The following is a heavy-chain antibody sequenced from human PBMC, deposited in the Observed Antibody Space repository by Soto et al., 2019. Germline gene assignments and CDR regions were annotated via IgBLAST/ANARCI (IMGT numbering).Heavy chain of an antibody. CDR2: IIPIFGTA. D-gene: IGHD6-13*01. Sequence: QVQLVQSGAEVKKPGSSVKVSCKASGGTFSSYAISWVRQAPGQGLEWMGGIIPIFGTANYAQKFQGRVTITADESTSTAYMELSSLRSEDTAVYYCARDRRGWQQLSAGDCDYWGQGTLVTVSS. CDR1: GGTFSSYA. J-gene: IGHJ4*02. V-gene: IGHV1-69*12. CDR3: ARDRRGWQQLSAGDCDY.